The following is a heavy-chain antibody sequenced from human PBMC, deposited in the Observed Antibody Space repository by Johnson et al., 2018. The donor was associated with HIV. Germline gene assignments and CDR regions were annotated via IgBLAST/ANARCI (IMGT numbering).Heavy chain of an antibody. CDR3: AKDLIAHDSSGGDAFDI. V-gene: IGHV3-11*04. CDR2: ISSSGTAI. CDR1: GFTFSDYY. Sequence: QVQLVECGGALVQPGRSLRLSCAASGFTFSDYYMSWIRQAPGKGLEWVSYISSSGTAIYYADSVKGRFTISRDHSKNTLYLQMNSLRAEDTAVYYCAKDLIAHDSSGGDAFDIWGQGTMVTVSS. J-gene: IGHJ3*02. D-gene: IGHD3-22*01.